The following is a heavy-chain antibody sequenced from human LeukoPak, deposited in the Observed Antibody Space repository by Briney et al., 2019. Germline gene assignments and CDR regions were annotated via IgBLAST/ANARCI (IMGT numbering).Heavy chain of an antibody. CDR2: IYHSGST. D-gene: IGHD2-21*01. CDR1: GGSISSITYF. V-gene: IGHV4-39*07. CDR3: ARSTVVNNLDY. J-gene: IGHJ4*02. Sequence: SETLSLTCTVSGGSISSITYFWGWIRQPPGKGLEWIGSIYHSGSTYYNPSLKSRVTISVDTSKNQFSLKLSSVTAADTAVYYCARSTVVNNLDYWGQGTLVTVSS.